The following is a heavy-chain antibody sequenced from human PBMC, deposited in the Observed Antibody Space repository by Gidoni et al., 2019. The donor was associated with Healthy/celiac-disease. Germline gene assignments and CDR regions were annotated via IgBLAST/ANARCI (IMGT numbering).Heavy chain of an antibody. Sequence: EVQLVESGGGLVKPVGSLRLSCAASGFTFISYSMNWVRQAPGKGLEWVSSISSSSSYIYYADSVKGRFTISRDNAKNSLYLQMNSLRAEDTAVYYCARALEMATITEGFFDYWGQGTLVTVSS. CDR3: ARALEMATITEGFFDY. CDR2: ISSSSSYI. J-gene: IGHJ4*02. V-gene: IGHV3-21*01. D-gene: IGHD5-12*01. CDR1: GFTFISYS.